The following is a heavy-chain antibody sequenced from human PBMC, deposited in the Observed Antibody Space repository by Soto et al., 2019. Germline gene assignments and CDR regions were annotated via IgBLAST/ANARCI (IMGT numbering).Heavy chain of an antibody. D-gene: IGHD4-17*01. J-gene: IGHJ5*02. V-gene: IGHV4-59*01. CDR2: IYYSGST. CDR1: GGSISSYY. CDR3: ARLPGADYGGTFDP. Sequence: ETLSLTCTVSGGSISSYYWSWIRQPPGKGLEWIGYIYYSGSTNYNPSLKSRVTISVDTSKNQFSLKLSSVTAADTAVYYCARLPGADYGGTFDPRVQATLVTVAS.